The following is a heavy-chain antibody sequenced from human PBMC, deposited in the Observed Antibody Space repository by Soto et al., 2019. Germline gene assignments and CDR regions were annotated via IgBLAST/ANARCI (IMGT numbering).Heavy chain of an antibody. V-gene: IGHV1-69*02. D-gene: IGHD2-2*01. CDR2: IIPILGIA. CDR3: ARAYFCCSGTRCRDDAFDI. J-gene: IGHJ3*02. Sequence: QVQLVQSGAEVKKPGSSVKVSCKASGGTFSSYTISWVRQAPGQGLEWMGRIIPILGIANYAQKFQGRVTITAAKSMSTGYMELSSLRSEDTAVYYCARAYFCCSGTRCRDDAFDIWGKGTMVTVSS. CDR1: GGTFSSYT.